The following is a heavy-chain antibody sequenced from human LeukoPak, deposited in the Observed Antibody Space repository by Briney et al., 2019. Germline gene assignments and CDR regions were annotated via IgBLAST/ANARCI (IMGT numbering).Heavy chain of an antibody. V-gene: IGHV1-46*01. Sequence: GASVKVSYKASGYTFTSYYMHWVRQAPGQGLEWMGIINPSGGSTSYAQKFQGRVTMTRDTSTSTVYMELSSLRSEDTAVYYCARDATRTGDTVVVVAARGGYFDYWGQGTLVTVSS. J-gene: IGHJ4*02. CDR3: ARDATRTGDTVVVVAARGGYFDY. CDR1: GYTFTSYY. D-gene: IGHD2-15*01. CDR2: INPSGGST.